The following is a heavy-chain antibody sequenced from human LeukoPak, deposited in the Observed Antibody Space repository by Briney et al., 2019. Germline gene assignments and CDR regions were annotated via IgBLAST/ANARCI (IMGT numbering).Heavy chain of an antibody. CDR2: IIPIFGKA. D-gene: IGHD1-14*01. Sequence: SVKVSCKASGGTFTSYAISWVRQAPGQGLEWMGGIIPIFGKANYAQKFQGRVTITADESTSTAYMELSSLRSEDTAVYYCARRVFREPWRMDVWGQGTTVTVSS. CDR3: ARRVFREPWRMDV. V-gene: IGHV1-69*13. J-gene: IGHJ6*02. CDR1: GGTFTSYA.